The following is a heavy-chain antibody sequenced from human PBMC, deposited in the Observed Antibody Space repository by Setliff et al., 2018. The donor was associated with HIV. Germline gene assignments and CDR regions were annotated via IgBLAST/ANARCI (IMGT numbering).Heavy chain of an antibody. V-gene: IGHV4-59*08. D-gene: IGHD3-16*01. CDR2: ICIYNSGST. CDR3: ARRTFGSGRLDP. J-gene: IGHJ5*02. Sequence: SETLSLTCSVSGGSFSSCYWSWIRQPPGKGLEWIGYICIYNSGSTNYNPSLESRLTISIDTSKNQFSLKLNSVTATDTAVYYCARRTFGSGRLDPWGQGTLVTVSS. CDR1: GGSFSSCY.